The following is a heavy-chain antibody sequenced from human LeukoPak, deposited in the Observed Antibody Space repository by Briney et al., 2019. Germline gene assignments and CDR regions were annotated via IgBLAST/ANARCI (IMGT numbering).Heavy chain of an antibody. Sequence: SETLSLTCTVSGGSISSYYWSWIRQPPGKGLEWIGYIYYSGSTNYNPSLKSRVTISVDMSKNQFSLKLSSVTAADTAVYYCASGGSRATRWFDPWGQGTLVTVSS. V-gene: IGHV4-59*01. CDR3: ASGGSRATRWFDP. D-gene: IGHD2-15*01. J-gene: IGHJ5*02. CDR1: GGSISSYY. CDR2: IYYSGST.